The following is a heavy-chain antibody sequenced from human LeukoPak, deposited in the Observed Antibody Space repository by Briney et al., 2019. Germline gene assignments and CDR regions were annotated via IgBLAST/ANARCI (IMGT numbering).Heavy chain of an antibody. J-gene: IGHJ4*02. Sequence: PSETLSLTCTVSGYSISRGYYWGWIRQPPGKGPEWIGSIYHSGSTYYNPSLKSRVTISVDTSKNQFSLKLTSVTAADTAVYYCARVSADSSSYYPFDYWGQGTLVTVSS. D-gene: IGHD3-22*01. V-gene: IGHV4-38-2*02. CDR1: GYSISRGYY. CDR2: IYHSGST. CDR3: ARVSADSSSYYPFDY.